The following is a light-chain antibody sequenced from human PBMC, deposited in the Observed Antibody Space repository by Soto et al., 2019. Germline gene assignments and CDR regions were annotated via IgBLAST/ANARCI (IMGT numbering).Light chain of an antibody. Sequence: EIVMTQSPATLFLSTGERATLSCRASQSVGTNLAWYQQQPGQAPRLLVYDASNRATGIPTRFSGSGSGTDFTLTISNLEPEDFAVYYCQQHISWPLTFGGGTKVDI. V-gene: IGKV3-11*01. CDR1: QSVGTN. CDR2: DAS. CDR3: QQHISWPLT. J-gene: IGKJ4*01.